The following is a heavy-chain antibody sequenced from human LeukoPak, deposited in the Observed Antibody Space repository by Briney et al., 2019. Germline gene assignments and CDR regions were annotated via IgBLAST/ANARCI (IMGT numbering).Heavy chain of an antibody. CDR2: INAGNGDT. D-gene: IGHD3-9*01. Sequence: GASVKVSCKASGYTFTGYYMHWVRQAPGQGLEWMGWINAGNGDTKYSQEFQGRVTITRDTSANTAYMQLSSLRSEDMAVYYCARDPLQYHDLLTGSQPQYYFDFWGQGILVTVSS. J-gene: IGHJ4*02. CDR3: ARDPLQYHDLLTGSQPQYYFDF. CDR1: GYTFTGYY. V-gene: IGHV1-3*03.